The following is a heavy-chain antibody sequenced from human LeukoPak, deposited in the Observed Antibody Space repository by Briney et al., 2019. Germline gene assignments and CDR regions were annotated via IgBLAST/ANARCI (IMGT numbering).Heavy chain of an antibody. V-gene: IGHV4-61*02. CDR2: IYTSGST. D-gene: IGHD3-3*01. Sequence: SETLSLTCTVSGGSISSGSYHWSWIRQPAGKGLEWIGRIYTSGSTNYNPSLKSRVTISVDTPKNQFSLKLSSVTAADTAVYYCARGTHTIFGVVWGQGTLVTVSS. CDR3: ARGTHTIFGVV. CDR1: GGSISSGSYH. J-gene: IGHJ4*02.